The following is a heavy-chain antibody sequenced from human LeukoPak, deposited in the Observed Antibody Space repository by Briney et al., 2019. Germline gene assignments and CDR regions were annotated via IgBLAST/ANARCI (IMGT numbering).Heavy chain of an antibody. CDR2: IYSGGST. CDR3: AREMEDYGSVRGWFDP. Sequence: GGSLRLSCAASGFTVSSNYMSWVRQAPGKGLEWVSVIYSGGSTYYADSVKGRFTISRDNAKNSLYLQMNSLRAEDTAVYYCAREMEDYGSVRGWFDPWGQGTLVTVSS. D-gene: IGHD3-10*01. CDR1: GFTVSSNY. J-gene: IGHJ5*02. V-gene: IGHV3-53*01.